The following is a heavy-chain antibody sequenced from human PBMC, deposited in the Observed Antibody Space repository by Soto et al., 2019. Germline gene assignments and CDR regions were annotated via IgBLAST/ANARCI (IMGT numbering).Heavy chain of an antibody. V-gene: IGHV4-59*01. Sequence: SETLSLTCTVSGGSISSYYWSWIRQPPGKGLEWIGYIYYSGSTNYNPSLKSRVTMTRDTSISTAYMELSRLRSDDTAVYYCARDGRIIAAAGNPTLINWGQGTLVTVPQ. CDR3: ARDGRIIAAAGNPTLIN. J-gene: IGHJ4*02. CDR2: IYYSGST. D-gene: IGHD6-13*01. CDR1: GGSISSYY.